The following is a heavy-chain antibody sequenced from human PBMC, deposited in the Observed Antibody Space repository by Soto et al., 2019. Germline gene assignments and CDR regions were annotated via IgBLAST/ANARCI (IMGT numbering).Heavy chain of an antibody. Sequence: GGSLRLSCAASGFTFSSYAMTWVRQAPGQGLEWVSSLSNSGGSTYYADSVRGRFTISRDNSKNTLYLQMNSLRVEDTAVYYCTKERRGAAAGRPFDSWGQGTLVTVSS. CDR2: LSNSGGST. D-gene: IGHD6-13*01. CDR3: TKERRGAAAGRPFDS. CDR1: GFTFSSYA. V-gene: IGHV3-23*01. J-gene: IGHJ4*02.